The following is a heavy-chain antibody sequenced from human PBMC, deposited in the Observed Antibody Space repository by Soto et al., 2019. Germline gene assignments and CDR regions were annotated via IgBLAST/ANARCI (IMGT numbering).Heavy chain of an antibody. D-gene: IGHD3-22*01. Sequence: QVQLVESGGGVVQPGRSLRLSCAASGLTFSSYGMHWVRQAPGKGLEWVAVISYDGSNKYYADSVKGRFTISRDNSKNTMYLHVNSLRPEDTSGYYCAKGPLSADVGYYDSSGYWGPFDYWGQGTLVTVSS. V-gene: IGHV3-30*18. J-gene: IGHJ4*02. CDR2: ISYDGSNK. CDR1: GLTFSSYG. CDR3: AKGPLSADVGYYDSSGYWGPFDY.